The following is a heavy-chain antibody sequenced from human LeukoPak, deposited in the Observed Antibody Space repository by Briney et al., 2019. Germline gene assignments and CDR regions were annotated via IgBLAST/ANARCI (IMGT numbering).Heavy chain of an antibody. V-gene: IGHV1-18*01. Sequence: ASVNVSCKASGYTFTSYGISWVRQAPGQGPEWMGWISAYNGNTNYAQKLQGRVTMTTDTSPSTAYMELRSLRSDDTAVYYCARAYDFWSGYPSGDYWGQGTLVTVSS. CDR1: GYTFTSYG. D-gene: IGHD3-3*01. CDR2: ISAYNGNT. CDR3: ARAYDFWSGYPSGDY. J-gene: IGHJ4*02.